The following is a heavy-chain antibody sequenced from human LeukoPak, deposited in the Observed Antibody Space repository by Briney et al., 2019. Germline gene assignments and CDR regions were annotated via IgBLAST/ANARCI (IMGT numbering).Heavy chain of an antibody. Sequence: ASVKVSCKASGYTFKSYGISWVRQAPGQGLEWMGWISAYNGNTNYAQKLQGRVTMTTDTSTSTASMELRSLRSDDTAVYYCAREVWFGERNFDHWGQGTLVTVSS. V-gene: IGHV1-18*01. CDR2: ISAYNGNT. D-gene: IGHD3-10*01. CDR3: AREVWFGERNFDH. J-gene: IGHJ4*02. CDR1: GYTFKSYG.